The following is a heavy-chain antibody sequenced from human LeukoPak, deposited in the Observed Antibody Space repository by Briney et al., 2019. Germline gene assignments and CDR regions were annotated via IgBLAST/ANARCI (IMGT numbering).Heavy chain of an antibody. Sequence: PSETLSLTCTVSGGSISSYYWSWIRQPPGKGLEWIGYIYYSGSTNYNPSLKRRVTISVEASKTPFSLKLSSVTAADTAVYSCARVTGYMIEDYFDYWGQGTLVTVSS. CDR3: ARVTGYMIEDYFDY. J-gene: IGHJ4*02. V-gene: IGHV4-59*01. CDR1: GGSISSYY. D-gene: IGHD3-22*01. CDR2: IYYSGST.